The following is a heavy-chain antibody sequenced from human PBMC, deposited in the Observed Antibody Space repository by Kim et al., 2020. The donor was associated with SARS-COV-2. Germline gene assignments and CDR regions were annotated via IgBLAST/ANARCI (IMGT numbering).Heavy chain of an antibody. CDR3: ARVQGTD. V-gene: IGHV4-34*01. D-gene: IGHD1-1*01. CDR2: HSGST. Sequence: HSGSTNYSPSLKSRVTISVDTSKNQFSLKLSSVTAADTAVYYCARVQGTDWGQGTLVTVSS. J-gene: IGHJ4*02.